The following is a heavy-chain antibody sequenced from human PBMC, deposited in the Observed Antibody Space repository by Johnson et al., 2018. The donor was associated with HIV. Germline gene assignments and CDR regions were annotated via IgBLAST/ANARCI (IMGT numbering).Heavy chain of an antibody. J-gene: IGHJ3*02. D-gene: IGHD6-19*01. CDR1: GFTVSSNY. Sequence: VQLVESGGGLVQPGGSLRLSCAASGFTVSSNYMSWVRQAPGKGLEWVSVMYSGGSTYYADSVKGRFTISRDNSRNTLYLQMNSLKTEDTAVYYCTREGRTVAAFTVGAFDIWGQGTMVTVSS. CDR3: TREGRTVAAFTVGAFDI. CDR2: MYSGGST. V-gene: IGHV3-66*01.